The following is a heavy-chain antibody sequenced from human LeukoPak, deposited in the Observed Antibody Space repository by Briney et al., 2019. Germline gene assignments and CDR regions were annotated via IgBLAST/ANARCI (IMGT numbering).Heavy chain of an antibody. CDR2: VTFDGSNQ. D-gene: IGHD6-13*01. Sequence: GGSLRLSCAASGFTFSSYGMHWVRQAPGKGLEWVAVVTFDGSNQYSADSVEGRFAISRDNSKNTLYLQMNSLRGEDTAVYYCAKDRAAARQSPTYYFDYWGQGTLVTVSS. V-gene: IGHV3-30*18. CDR3: AKDRAAARQSPTYYFDY. J-gene: IGHJ4*02. CDR1: GFTFSSYG.